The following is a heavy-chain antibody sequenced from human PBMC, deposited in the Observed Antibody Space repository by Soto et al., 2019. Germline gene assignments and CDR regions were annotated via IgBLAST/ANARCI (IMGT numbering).Heavy chain of an antibody. CDR2: ISYDGSNK. D-gene: IGHD3-9*01. CDR1: GFTFSSYG. V-gene: IGHV3-30*18. J-gene: IGHJ6*02. Sequence: GGSLRLSCAASGFTFSSYGMHWVRQAPGKGLEWVAVISYDGSNKYYADSVKGRFTISRDNSKNTLYLQMNSLRAEDTAVYYCAKEGQYYDILTGYRSYYGMDVWDQGTTVTVSS. CDR3: AKEGQYYDILTGYRSYYGMDV.